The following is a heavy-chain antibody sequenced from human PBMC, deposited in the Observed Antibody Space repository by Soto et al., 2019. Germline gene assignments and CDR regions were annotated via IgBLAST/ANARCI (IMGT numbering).Heavy chain of an antibody. CDR3: ASFHYYDSGSYARFDY. Sequence: SETLSLTCAVYGGSFSGYYWTWIRQPPGTGLEWIGEINHSGSTNYNPSLKSRVTISVDTSKDQFSLKLTSVTAADTAVYYCASFHYYDSGSYARFDYWGQGTLVTVSS. J-gene: IGHJ4*02. CDR2: INHSGST. CDR1: GGSFSGYY. V-gene: IGHV4-34*01. D-gene: IGHD3-10*01.